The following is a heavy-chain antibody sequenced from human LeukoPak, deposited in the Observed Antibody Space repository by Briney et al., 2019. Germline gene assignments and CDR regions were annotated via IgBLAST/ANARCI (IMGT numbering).Heavy chain of an antibody. D-gene: IGHD1-26*01. Sequence: SETLSLTCTVSGGSISSYYWSWIRQPAGKGLEWIGRIYTSGSTNYNPSLKSRVTMSVDTSKNQFSLKLSSVTAADTAVYYCARDRYSNYYYYCMDVWGKGTTVTVCS. CDR1: GGSISSYY. V-gene: IGHV4-4*07. J-gene: IGHJ6*03. CDR2: IYTSGST. CDR3: ARDRYSNYYYYCMDV.